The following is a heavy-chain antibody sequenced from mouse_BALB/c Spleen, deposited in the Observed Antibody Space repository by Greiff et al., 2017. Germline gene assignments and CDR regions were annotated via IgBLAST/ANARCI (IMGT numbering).Heavy chain of an antibody. J-gene: IGHJ3*01. CDR1: GYTFTSYW. CDR2: IAPGSGST. V-gene: IGHV1S41*01. Sequence: DLVKPGASVKLSCKASGYTFTSYWINWIKQRPGQGLEWIGRIAPGSGSTYYNEMFKGKATLTVDTSSSTAYIQLSSLSSEDSAVYFCAGDGYDSFAYWGQGTLVTVSA. D-gene: IGHD2-2*01. CDR3: AGDGYDSFAY.